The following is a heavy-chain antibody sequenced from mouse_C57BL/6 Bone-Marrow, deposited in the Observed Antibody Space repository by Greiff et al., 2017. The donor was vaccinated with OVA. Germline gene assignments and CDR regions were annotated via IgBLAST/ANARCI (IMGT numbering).Heavy chain of an antibody. V-gene: IGHV1-64*01. CDR3: ARERDYWAWFAY. D-gene: IGHD1-1*01. CDR1: GYTFTSYW. CDR2: IHPNSGST. Sequence: VQLQQPGAELVKPGASVKLSCKASGYTFTSYWMHWVKQRPGQGLEWIGMIHPNSGSTNYNEKFKSKATLTVDKSSSTAYMQLSSLTSEDSAVYYCARERDYWAWFAYWGQGTLVTVSA. J-gene: IGHJ3*01.